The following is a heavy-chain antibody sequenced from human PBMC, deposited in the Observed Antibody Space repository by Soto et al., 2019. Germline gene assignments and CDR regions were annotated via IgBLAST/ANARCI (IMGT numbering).Heavy chain of an antibody. J-gene: IGHJ4*02. V-gene: IGHV2-5*08. D-gene: IGHD5-12*01. CDR3: YHEGDGYRGFKY. CDR2: IYWDDDK. CDR1: GGSISRYYWS. Sequence: TLSLTCTVSGGSISRYYWSWIRQPPGEALEWLALIYWDDDKRYSPILRSRLTITKDTSKNQVVLTVTNMEPVDTATYYCYHEGDGYRGFKYWGQGTLVTVSS.